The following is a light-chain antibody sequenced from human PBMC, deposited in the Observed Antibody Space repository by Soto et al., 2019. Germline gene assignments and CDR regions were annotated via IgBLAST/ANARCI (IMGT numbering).Light chain of an antibody. Sequence: EIVMTQSPATLSVSPGERATLSCRASQSVSSNLAWYQQKPGQAPRLLIYGASTRATGIPARFSGSGSGTEVTLTISSLQSEDFAFEYCQQNNNWPPWTFGQGTKVEIK. J-gene: IGKJ1*01. CDR1: QSVSSN. V-gene: IGKV3-15*01. CDR2: GAS. CDR3: QQNNNWPPWT.